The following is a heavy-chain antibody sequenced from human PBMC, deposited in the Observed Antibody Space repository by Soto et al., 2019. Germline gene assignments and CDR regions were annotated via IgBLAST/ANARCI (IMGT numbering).Heavy chain of an antibody. D-gene: IGHD6-13*01. CDR3: ARDQSVLYSSSWVNWFDP. V-gene: IGHV4-4*07. J-gene: IGHJ5*02. Sequence: PSETLSLTCTVSGGSISSYYWSWIRQPAGKGLEWIGRIYTSGSTNYNPSLKSRVTMSVDTSKNQFSLKLSSVTAADTAVYYCARDQSVLYSSSWVNWFDPWGQGTLVTVSS. CDR2: IYTSGST. CDR1: GGSISSYY.